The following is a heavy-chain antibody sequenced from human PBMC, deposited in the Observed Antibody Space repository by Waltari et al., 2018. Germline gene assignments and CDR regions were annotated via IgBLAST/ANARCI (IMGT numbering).Heavy chain of an antibody. CDR1: GGSFRGYY. CDR3: ARLEDCSGGNCYSANNHPVDV. Sequence: QVHLQQWGAGLLKASETLSLTCAVDGGSFRGYYWSWVRQPPGKGLEGIGEINHAGNTNVNPSLKSRVVISEDTSKSQFYLKLTFVTAADTGVYYCARLEDCSGGNCYSANNHPVDVWGQGTSVTVSS. V-gene: IGHV4-34*01. D-gene: IGHD2-15*01. J-gene: IGHJ6*02. CDR2: INHAGNT.